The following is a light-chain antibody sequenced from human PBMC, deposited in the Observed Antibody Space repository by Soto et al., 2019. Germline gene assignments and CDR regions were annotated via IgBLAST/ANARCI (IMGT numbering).Light chain of an antibody. V-gene: IGKV1-5*03. J-gene: IGKJ1*01. CDR3: QQYHIYSGT. CDR1: QTIDSW. CDR2: KAS. Sequence: DIQITYSPSTLSSALVDRVTITCRASQTIDSWLAWYQQRPGKPPNLLIYKASTLASGVPSRFSGSGSGTEFTLTINSLQPDDFATYYCQQYHIYSGTFGQGTKVDIK.